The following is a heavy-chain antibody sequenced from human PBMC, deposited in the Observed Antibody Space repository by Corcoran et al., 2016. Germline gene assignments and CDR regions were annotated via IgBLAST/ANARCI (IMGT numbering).Heavy chain of an antibody. CDR2: IIPIFGTA. CDR1: GGTFSSYA. CDR3: ASPTRGWPNNYDGMDV. V-gene: IGHV1-69*06. D-gene: IGHD2-2*01. Sequence: QVQLVQSGAEVKKLGSSVKVSCKASGGTFSSYAISWVRQAPGQGLEWMGGIIPIFGTANYAQRFQGRVTITADKSTSTAYMELSSLRSEDTAVYYCASPTRGWPNNYDGMDVWGQGTTVTVSS. J-gene: IGHJ6*02.